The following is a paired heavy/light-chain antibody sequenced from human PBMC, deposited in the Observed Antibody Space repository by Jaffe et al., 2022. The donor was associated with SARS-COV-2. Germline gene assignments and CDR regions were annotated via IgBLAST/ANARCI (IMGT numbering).Heavy chain of an antibody. J-gene: IGHJ4*02. Sequence: EVQLVESGGNLVQPGRSLRLSCAASGFSFDAYAMHWVRQAPGKGLEWVSSISFNSAYVGYADSVKGRFTISRDNAQYSLYLQMNTLRADDTALYYCAKDITGSTWHYFDYWGQGTLVTVSS. CDR1: GFSFDAYA. D-gene: IGHD6-13*01. CDR2: ISFNSAYV. CDR3: AKDITGSTWHYFDY. V-gene: IGHV3-9*01.
Light chain of an antibody. J-gene: IGKJ2*01. CDR2: GAS. CDR3: QQYGSSRPMYT. V-gene: IGKV3-20*01. CDR1: QSVTGSY. Sequence: EIVLTQSPGTLSLSPGERATLSCRASQSVTGSYLAWYQQKPGQAPRLLIYGASSRATGTPDRFSGSGSGTDFTLTISRLEPEDFAVYYCQQYGSSRPMYTFGQGTKLEIK.